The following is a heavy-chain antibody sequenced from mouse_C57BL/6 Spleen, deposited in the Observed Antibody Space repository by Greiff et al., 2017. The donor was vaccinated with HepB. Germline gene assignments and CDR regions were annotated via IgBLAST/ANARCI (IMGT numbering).Heavy chain of an antibody. J-gene: IGHJ3*01. CDR1: GYSFSSYC. CDR3: ARLHDYDGDY. V-gene: IGHV1-80*01. D-gene: IGHD2-4*01. CDR2: IYPGDGDT. Sequence: VQLVESGAELVKPGASVKISCKFSGYSFSSYCMNWVKQRPGKGLEWSGQIYPGDGDTNYNGKFKRKATLTADKASSTAYMQLSSLTSEDSAVYFCARLHDYDGDYWGQGTLVTVSA.